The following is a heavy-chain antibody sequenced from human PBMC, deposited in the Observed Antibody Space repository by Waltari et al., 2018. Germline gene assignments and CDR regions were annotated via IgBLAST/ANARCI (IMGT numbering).Heavy chain of an antibody. CDR3: ARAFVNIAARGMDA. D-gene: IGHD6-13*01. CDR2: IISNWNDG. CDR1: GFTFNGYW. Sequence: EVLLVESGGGLVQPGGSLRLSCAASGFTFNGYWRYWVRQAPGKGLVWVSIIISNWNDGTYADSGGGRFTISRDNAKNTLYLQMNSLTAEDTAVYYCARAFVNIAARGMDAWGQGTAVTVSS. J-gene: IGHJ6*02. V-gene: IGHV3-74*01.